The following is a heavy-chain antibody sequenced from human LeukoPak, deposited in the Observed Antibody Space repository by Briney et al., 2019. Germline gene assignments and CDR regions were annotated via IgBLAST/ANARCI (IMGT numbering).Heavy chain of an antibody. J-gene: IGHJ3*02. CDR1: GFTFSSYE. CDR3: ARDRGIAVVGTWRKDAFDI. CDR2: ISSTGTTI. Sequence: GGSLRLSCAASGFTFSSYEMNWVRRAPGKGLEWVSYISSTGTTIYYADSVKGRFTISRGNAKNSLYLQMNSLRAEDTAVYYCARDRGIAVVGTWRKDAFDIWGQGTMVTVSS. V-gene: IGHV3-48*03. D-gene: IGHD6-19*01.